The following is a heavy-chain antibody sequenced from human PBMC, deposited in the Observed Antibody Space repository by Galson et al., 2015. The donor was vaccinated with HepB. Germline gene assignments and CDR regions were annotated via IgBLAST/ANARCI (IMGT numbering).Heavy chain of an antibody. D-gene: IGHD6-19*01. V-gene: IGHV3-33*01. Sequence: SLRLSCAASRFPFSSYGMHWVRQAPGKGLEWVAVIWHDGSYKYYADSVKGRFTISRDNSKNTLYLQMNSLRAEDTAVYYCARDKVETVAGTGYFQHWGQGTLVTVSS. CDR3: ARDKVETVAGTGYFQH. CDR1: RFPFSSYG. CDR2: IWHDGSYK. J-gene: IGHJ1*01.